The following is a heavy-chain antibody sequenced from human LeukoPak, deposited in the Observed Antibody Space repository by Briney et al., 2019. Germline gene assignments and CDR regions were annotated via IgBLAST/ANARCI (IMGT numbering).Heavy chain of an antibody. Sequence: AGGSLRLSCAASGFTFSSYGMHWVRQAPGKGLEWVAVIWYDGSNKYYADSVKGRFTISRDNSKNTLYLQMNSLRAEDTAVYYCARDHCSSTSCYTGNWFDPWGQGTLVTVSS. J-gene: IGHJ5*02. CDR3: ARDHCSSTSCYTGNWFDP. CDR1: GFTFSSYG. V-gene: IGHV3-33*01. D-gene: IGHD2-2*02. CDR2: IWYDGSNK.